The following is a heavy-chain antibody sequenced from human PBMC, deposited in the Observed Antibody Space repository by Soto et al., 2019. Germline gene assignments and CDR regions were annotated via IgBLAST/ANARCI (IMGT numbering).Heavy chain of an antibody. CDR1: GFRFSYHS. V-gene: IGHV3-48*02. CDR3: ARLPKGSLVTA. Sequence: PGGSLRLSCVASGFRFSYHSMIWVRQSPGKGLQWIAYISSSSDNIYYAESVRGRFTVSRDNAKNALFLQMNSLRDDDTATYYCARLPKGSLVTAWGQGTRVTVPS. D-gene: IGHD2-21*02. J-gene: IGHJ4*02. CDR2: ISSSSDNI.